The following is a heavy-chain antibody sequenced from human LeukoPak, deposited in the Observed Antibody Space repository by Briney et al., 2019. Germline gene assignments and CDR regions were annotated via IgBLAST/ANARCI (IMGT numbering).Heavy chain of an antibody. J-gene: IGHJ3*01. D-gene: IGHD3-3*01. V-gene: IGHV4-34*01. CDR2: GSDIGGT. CDR1: GGSFSGYY. Sequence: SETLSLTCAVYGGSFSGYYWSWIRQSPGKGLEWIGEGSDIGGTKFNPSLKSRVSISADTSKNQFSLKLTSMTAADTAVYYCARITDRTIFGEIMHGFDVWGQGTPVTVSS. CDR3: ARITDRTIFGEIMHGFDV.